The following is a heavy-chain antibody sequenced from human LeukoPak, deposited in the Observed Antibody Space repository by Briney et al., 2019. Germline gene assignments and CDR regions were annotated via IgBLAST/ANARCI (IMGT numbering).Heavy chain of an antibody. V-gene: IGHV3-23*01. CDR1: GFTFSTYV. D-gene: IGHD5-12*01. J-gene: IGHJ4*02. CDR3: AKGSGYDTDFDY. Sequence: GSLRLSCAASGFTFSTYVMSWVRQAPGKGLEWVSGISGSGDNTYYADSVKGRFTISRDNSKNTLYLQMNSLGAEDTAVYYCAKGSGYDTDFDYWGQGTLVSVSS. CDR2: ISGSGDNT.